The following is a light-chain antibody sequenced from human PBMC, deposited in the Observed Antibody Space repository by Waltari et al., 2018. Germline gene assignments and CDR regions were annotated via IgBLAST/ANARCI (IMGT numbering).Light chain of an antibody. CDR1: SSDVGGHPY. V-gene: IGLV2-14*01. CDR3: SSYSSVTNVV. Sequence: QSALTPPASVSGSPGQSITLSCTGTSSDVGGHPYVSWYQQHPGEAPKPIIYDVSSRPSGVSPRFSASRSGNTASLTISGLRTEDEADYYCSSYSSVTNVVFGGGTKLTVL. CDR2: DVS. J-gene: IGLJ2*01.